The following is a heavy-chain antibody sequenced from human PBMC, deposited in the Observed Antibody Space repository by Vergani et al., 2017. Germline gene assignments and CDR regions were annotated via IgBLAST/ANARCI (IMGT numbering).Heavy chain of an antibody. D-gene: IGHD6-13*01. Sequence: QVQLVQSGSELKKPGASVKVSCKASGYTFTSYAMNWVRQAPGQGLEWMGWINTNTGNPTYAQGFIGRFVFSLDTSVSTAYLQISSLKAEDTAVYYCAREGAAAGKVYYYGMDVWGQGTTVTVSS. CDR3: AREGAAAGKVYYYGMDV. J-gene: IGHJ6*02. CDR2: INTNTGNP. CDR1: GYTFTSYA. V-gene: IGHV7-4-1*02.